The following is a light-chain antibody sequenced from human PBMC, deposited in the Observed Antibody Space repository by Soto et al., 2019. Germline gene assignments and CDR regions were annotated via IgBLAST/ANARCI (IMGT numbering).Light chain of an antibody. CDR1: KSISSW. V-gene: IGKV1-5*01. J-gene: IGKJ1*01. CDR2: DAS. Sequence: DNQMPQSPSTLSASVGYRVPITCRASKSISSWLAWYQQKPGKAPKLLIYDASSLESGVPSRFSGSGSGTEFTLTISSLQPDDFSTYYCQQYNSYSWTFGQGTKVDI. CDR3: QQYNSYSWT.